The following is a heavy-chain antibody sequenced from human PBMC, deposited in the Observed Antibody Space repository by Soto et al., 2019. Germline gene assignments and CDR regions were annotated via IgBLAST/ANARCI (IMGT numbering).Heavy chain of an antibody. V-gene: IGHV4-34*01. J-gene: IGHJ4*02. CDR1: GGSFSGYY. CDR3: ARGGGNSSSYFYFDY. D-gene: IGHD6-6*01. CDR2: INHSGRT. Sequence: SETLSLTCAVYGGSFSGYYWSWIRQPPGKGLEWIGEINHSGRTNYNPSLKSRVTISVDTSKNQFSLKLSSVTAADTAVYDCARGGGNSSSYFYFDYWGQGTLVTVSS.